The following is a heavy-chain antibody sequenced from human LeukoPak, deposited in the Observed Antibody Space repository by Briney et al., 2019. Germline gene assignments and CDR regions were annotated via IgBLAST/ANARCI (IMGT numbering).Heavy chain of an antibody. CDR3: AKDLGVGATPEYFQH. V-gene: IGHV3-23*01. Sequence: GGSLRLSCAASGFTFSIYAMSWVRQAPGKGLEWVSAISGSGGSTYYADSVKGRFTISRDNSKNTLYLQTNSLRAEDTAVYYCAKDLGVGATPEYFQHWGQGTLVTVSS. CDR2: ISGSGGST. D-gene: IGHD1-26*01. J-gene: IGHJ1*01. CDR1: GFTFSIYA.